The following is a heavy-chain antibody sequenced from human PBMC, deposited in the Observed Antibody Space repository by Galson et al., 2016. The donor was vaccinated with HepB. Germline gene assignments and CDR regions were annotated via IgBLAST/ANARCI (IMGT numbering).Heavy chain of an antibody. CDR1: GFTFSDYY. CDR2: ITTTSGYT. Sequence: SLRLSCAASGFTFSDYYMSWIRPAPGKGLEWVSYITTTSGYTNYADSVKGRFTISRDNTKNSLYLQMNSLRTDDTAVYYCATTSGSYDFKGAFDIWGQGTMVTVSS. V-gene: IGHV3-11*06. J-gene: IGHJ3*02. D-gene: IGHD1-26*01. CDR3: ATTSGSYDFKGAFDI.